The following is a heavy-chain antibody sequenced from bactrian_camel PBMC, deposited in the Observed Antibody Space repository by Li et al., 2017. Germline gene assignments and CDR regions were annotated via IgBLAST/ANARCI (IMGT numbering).Heavy chain of an antibody. Sequence: HVQLVESGGGSVQAGGSLKLSCVVSGYNTYYMAWFRQAPGKEREGVAALDSDGSTTYADSVKGRFTISQDSAKNTLILQMNSLKPEDTAVYYCALRFSLFPPSSATWASPSRYNVWGQGTQVTVS. J-gene: IGHJ4*01. CDR2: LDSDGST. CDR1: GYNTYY. D-gene: IGHD1*01. CDR3: ALRFSLFPPSSATWASPSRYNV. V-gene: IGHV3S53*01.